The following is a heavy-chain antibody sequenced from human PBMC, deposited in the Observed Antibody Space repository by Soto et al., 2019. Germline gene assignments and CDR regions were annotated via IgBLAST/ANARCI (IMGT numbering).Heavy chain of an antibody. Sequence: SETLSLTCAVSGYSISSSNWWGWIRQPPGKGLEWIGYIYYSGTTYYNPSLKSRVTMSVDTSKNQFSLKLTSVTAVDTAVYYWARREIKGPIDYGGQEPLVTVSS. D-gene: IGHD1-26*01. V-gene: IGHV4-28*01. CDR1: GYSISSSNW. J-gene: IGHJ4*02. CDR2: IYYSGTT. CDR3: ARREIKGPIDY.